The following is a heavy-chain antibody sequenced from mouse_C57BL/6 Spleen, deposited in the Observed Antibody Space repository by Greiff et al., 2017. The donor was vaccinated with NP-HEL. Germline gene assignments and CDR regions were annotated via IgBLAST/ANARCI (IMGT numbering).Heavy chain of an antibody. V-gene: IGHV1-31*01. J-gene: IGHJ4*01. Sequence: VQLQQSGPELVKPGASVKISCKASGYSFTGYYMHWVKQSHGNILDWIGYIYPYNGVSSYNQKFKGKATLTVDKSSSTAYMELRSLTSEDSAVYYCASRYGSRERYAMDYWGQGTSVTVSS. CDR3: ASRYGSRERYAMDY. D-gene: IGHD1-1*01. CDR2: IYPYNGVS. CDR1: GYSFTGYY.